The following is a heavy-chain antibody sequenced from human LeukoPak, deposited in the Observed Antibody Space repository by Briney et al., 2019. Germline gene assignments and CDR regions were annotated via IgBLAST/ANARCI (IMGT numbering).Heavy chain of an antibody. D-gene: IGHD1-26*01. CDR3: AKDIRLGVGATGYFDY. J-gene: IGHJ4*02. V-gene: IGHV3-9*01. CDR2: ISWNSGSI. CDR1: GFTFDDYA. Sequence: GGSLRLSCAVSGFTFDDYAMHWVRQAPGKGLEWVSGISWNSGSIGYADSVKGRFTISRDNAKNSLYLQMNSLRAEDTALYYCAKDIRLGVGATGYFDYWGQGTLVTVSS.